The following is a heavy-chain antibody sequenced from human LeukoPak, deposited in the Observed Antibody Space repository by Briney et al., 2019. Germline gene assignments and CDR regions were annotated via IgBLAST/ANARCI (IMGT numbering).Heavy chain of an antibody. V-gene: IGHV3-66*01. Sequence: GGSLRLPCAASGFTVSSNYMSWVRQAPGKGLEWVSVIYSGGSTYYADSVKGRFTISRDNSKNTLYLQMNSLRAEDTAVYYCARRVHYYDSSGFWPSDAFDIWGQGTMVTVSS. CDR2: IYSGGST. CDR3: ARRVHYYDSSGFWPSDAFDI. CDR1: GFTVSSNY. J-gene: IGHJ3*02. D-gene: IGHD3-22*01.